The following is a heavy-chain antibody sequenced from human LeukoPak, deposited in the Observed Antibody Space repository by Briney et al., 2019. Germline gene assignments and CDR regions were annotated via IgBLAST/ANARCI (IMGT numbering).Heavy chain of an antibody. Sequence: GGSLRLSCAASGFTFSDHDMDWVRQAPGKGLEWVGRVRKKTNSYTTEYAASVKGRFTISRADSQNSLYLQMNSLTAEDTAVYYCARLVGANNWGQGTLVIVSS. CDR2: VRKKTNSYTT. J-gene: IGHJ4*02. CDR1: GFTFSDHD. CDR3: ARLVGANN. D-gene: IGHD1-26*01. V-gene: IGHV3-72*01.